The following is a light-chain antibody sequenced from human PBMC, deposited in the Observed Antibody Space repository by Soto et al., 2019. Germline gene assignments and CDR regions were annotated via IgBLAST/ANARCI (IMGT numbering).Light chain of an antibody. CDR1: SSDVGGYNY. Sequence: QSALTQPASVSGTPGQSITISCTGTSSDVGGYNYVSWYQQYPGKAPKLMIYDVSNRPSGVSNRCSGSKSGNTAYLSISGLQAEDEADYYCSSYTISNTLVFGSGTKLTVL. CDR2: DVS. CDR3: SSYTISNTLV. J-gene: IGLJ1*01. V-gene: IGLV2-14*01.